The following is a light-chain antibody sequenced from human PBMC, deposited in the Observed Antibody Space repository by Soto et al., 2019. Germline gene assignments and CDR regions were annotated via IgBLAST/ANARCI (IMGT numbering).Light chain of an antibody. CDR2: DNN. CDR1: SSNIGSNY. V-gene: IGLV1-51*01. CDR3: GTWDSSLSGVI. J-gene: IGLJ2*01. Sequence: QSVLTQPPSVSAAPGQKVSISCSGSSSNIGSNYVSWYQHLPGTAPRLLIYDNNKRTSGIPDRFSGSKSGTSATLGITGFRPGDEADYYCGTWDSSLSGVIFGGGTKLTVL.